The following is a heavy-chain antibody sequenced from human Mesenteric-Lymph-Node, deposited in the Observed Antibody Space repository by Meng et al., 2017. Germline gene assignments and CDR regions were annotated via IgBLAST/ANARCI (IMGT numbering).Heavy chain of an antibody. CDR1: GFSFSDYF. D-gene: IGHD6-6*01. CDR2: ISNTGSIT. Sequence: QVQLVESGGGLVQLAGSLRLSGAASGFSFSDYFMTWIRQAPGKGLEWLSYISNTGSITCHADSVKGRFSISRDNAKNSLYLQMNSLRPEDTAVYYCTTVSSSSLGYWGQGTLVTVSS. CDR3: TTVSSSSLGY. V-gene: IGHV3-11*01. J-gene: IGHJ4*02.